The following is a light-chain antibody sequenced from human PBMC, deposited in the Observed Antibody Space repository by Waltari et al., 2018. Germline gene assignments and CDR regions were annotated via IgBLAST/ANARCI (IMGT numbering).Light chain of an antibody. CDR2: QDF. CDR3: QALDSSRNAVI. Sequence: SYELTQPPSVSVSPGQTATITCSGDNLEDKYVCWYQQRPGQSPLRVIFQDFKRPSGIPERFSGSNSWQTATLTISGTQAMDEADYYCQALDSSRNAVIFGGGTKLTVL. CDR1: NLEDKY. V-gene: IGLV3-1*01. J-gene: IGLJ2*01.